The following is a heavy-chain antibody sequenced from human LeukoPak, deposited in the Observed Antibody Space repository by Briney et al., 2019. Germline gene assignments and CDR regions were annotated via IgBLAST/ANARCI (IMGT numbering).Heavy chain of an antibody. CDR3: ANYDSSAYRHDY. V-gene: IGHV4-30-2*01. CDR1: GGSISSGGYS. Sequence: SQTLSLTCAVSGGSISSGGYSWSWIRQPPGKGLEWIGYIYHSGSTYYNPSLKSRVTISVDRSKNQFSLKLSSVTAADTAVYYCANYDSSAYRHDYWGQGTLVTVSS. CDR2: IYHSGST. J-gene: IGHJ4*02. D-gene: IGHD3-22*01.